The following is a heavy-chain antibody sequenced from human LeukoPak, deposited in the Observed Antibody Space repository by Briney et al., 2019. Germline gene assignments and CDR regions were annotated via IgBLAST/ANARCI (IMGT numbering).Heavy chain of an antibody. CDR3: ARSGGDYVSYYYYYGMDV. Sequence: SETLSLTCAVSGYSISSGYYWGWIRQPPGKGLEWIGSIYHSGSTYYNPSLKSRVTISVDTSKHQFSLKLSSVTAADTAVYYCARSGGDYVSYYYYYGMDVWGKGTTVTVSS. V-gene: IGHV4-38-2*01. CDR1: GYSISSGYY. CDR2: IYHSGST. D-gene: IGHD4-17*01. J-gene: IGHJ6*04.